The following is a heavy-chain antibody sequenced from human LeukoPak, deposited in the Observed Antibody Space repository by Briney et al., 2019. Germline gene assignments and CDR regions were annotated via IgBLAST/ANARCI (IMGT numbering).Heavy chain of an antibody. Sequence: SETLSLTCTVSGGSIGSYYWSWIRQPPGKGLEWIGYIYYSGSTNYNPSLKSRVTISVDTSKNQFSLKLSSVTAADTAVYYCAVSSGYDSMNFDYWGQGTLVTVSS. CDR3: AVSSGYDSMNFDY. CDR1: GGSIGSYY. V-gene: IGHV4-59*13. CDR2: IYYSGST. D-gene: IGHD5-12*01. J-gene: IGHJ4*02.